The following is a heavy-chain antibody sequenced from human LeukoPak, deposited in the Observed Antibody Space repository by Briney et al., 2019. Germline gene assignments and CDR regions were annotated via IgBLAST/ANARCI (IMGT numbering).Heavy chain of an antibody. V-gene: IGHV3-48*04. D-gene: IGHD6-13*01. J-gene: IGHJ6*03. CDR2: ISSSSFKI. Sequence: GGSLRLSCAASAFTFVRYAMNWVRQAPGKGLEWVSYISSSSFKIGYADSVKGRFTISRDNSKNSLYLQMDSLRVEDTAVYYCVRDPSYGSSWYYYMDVWGKGTTVTVSS. CDR1: AFTFVRYA. CDR3: VRDPSYGSSWYYYMDV.